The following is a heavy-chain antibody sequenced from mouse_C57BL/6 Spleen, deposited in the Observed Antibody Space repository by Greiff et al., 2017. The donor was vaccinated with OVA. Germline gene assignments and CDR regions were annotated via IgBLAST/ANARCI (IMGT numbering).Heavy chain of an antibody. CDR3: ASYGIRGAWFAY. D-gene: IGHD1-1*01. CDR2: INPSNGGT. J-gene: IGHJ3*01. CDR1: GYTFTSYW. V-gene: IGHV1-53*01. Sequence: QVQLQQPGTELVKPGASVKLSCKASGYTFTSYWMHWVKQRPGQGLEWIGNINPSNGGTNYNEKFKSKATLTVDKSSSTAYMQLSSLRSEDSAVYYCASYGIRGAWFAYWGQGTLVTVSA.